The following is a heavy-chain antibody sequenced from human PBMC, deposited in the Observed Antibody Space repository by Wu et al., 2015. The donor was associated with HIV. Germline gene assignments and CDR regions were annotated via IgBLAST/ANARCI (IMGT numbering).Heavy chain of an antibody. D-gene: IGHD6-13*01. CDR1: GYTFTNYD. V-gene: IGHV1-18*01. CDR2: ISAYSGNT. CDR3: ARDGSSGFDY. Sequence: QVQLVQSGAEVKKPGASVKVSCKASGYTFTNYDISWVRQAPGQGLEWMGWISAYSGNTKYAQKFQGRVTMTRDTSTSTVYMELSSLRSEDTAVYYCARDGSSGFDYWGQGTLVTVSS. J-gene: IGHJ4*02.